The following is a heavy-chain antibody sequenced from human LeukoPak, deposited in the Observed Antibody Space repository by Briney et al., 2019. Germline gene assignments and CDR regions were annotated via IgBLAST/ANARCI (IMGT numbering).Heavy chain of an antibody. CDR1: GFTFGSYC. CDR3: AIMHGYYDGSGYWVQ. CDR2: ITPNADRT. Sequence: GQSLTLSCAASGFTFGSYCMSWVRHAPGKGLEWDSFITPNADRTSYANSVEGRFTISRDNPRNTLYMQMNSLRDEDTALYYCAIMHGYYDGSGYWVQWGQGTLVTVSS. V-gene: IGHV3-23*01. J-gene: IGHJ1*01. D-gene: IGHD3-22*01.